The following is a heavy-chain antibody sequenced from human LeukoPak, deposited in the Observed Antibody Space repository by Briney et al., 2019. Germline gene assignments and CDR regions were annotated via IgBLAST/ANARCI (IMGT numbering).Heavy chain of an antibody. Sequence: GGSLRLSCAASGFTFSSYAMSWVRQAPGKGLEWVSAISGSGGSTYYADSVKGRFTISRDNSKNTLYLQMNSQRAEDTAVYYCAKGSFSSGTTTWGQGTLVTVSS. CDR3: AKGSFSSGTTT. CDR2: ISGSGGST. V-gene: IGHV3-23*01. D-gene: IGHD1-1*01. CDR1: GFTFSSYA. J-gene: IGHJ5*02.